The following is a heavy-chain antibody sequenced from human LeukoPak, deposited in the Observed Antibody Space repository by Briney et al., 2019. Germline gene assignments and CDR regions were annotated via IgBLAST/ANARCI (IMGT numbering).Heavy chain of an antibody. CDR3: ARVADYYDNKGFSSDALDI. Sequence: GGSLRLSCAASGLSFSDHYMDWVRQAPGKGLQWVARIRNRARSYTTQYAPSVRDRFTISRDDTENSLFLQMNSLNTEDTAVYFCARVADYYDNKGFSSDALDIWGQGTMVTVAS. J-gene: IGHJ3*02. D-gene: IGHD3-22*01. V-gene: IGHV3-72*01. CDR1: GLSFSDHY. CDR2: IRNRARSYTT.